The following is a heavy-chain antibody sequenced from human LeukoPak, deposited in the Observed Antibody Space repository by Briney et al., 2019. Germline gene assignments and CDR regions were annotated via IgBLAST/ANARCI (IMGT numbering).Heavy chain of an antibody. Sequence: RPGGSLRLSCAASGFTFSSYWMSWVRQAPGKGLEWVANIKQDGSEKYYVDSVKGRFTISRDNAKSSLYLQMNSLRAEDTAVYYCARVGSMDAFDIWGQGTMVTVSS. D-gene: IGHD2/OR15-2a*01. V-gene: IGHV3-7*01. CDR1: GFTFSSYW. CDR2: IKQDGSEK. CDR3: ARVGSMDAFDI. J-gene: IGHJ3*02.